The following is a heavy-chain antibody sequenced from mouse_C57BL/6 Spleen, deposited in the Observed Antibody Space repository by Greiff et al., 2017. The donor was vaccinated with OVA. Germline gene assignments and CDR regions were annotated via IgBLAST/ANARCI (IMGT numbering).Heavy chain of an antibody. CDR1: GFTFSDYG. CDR3: AREDYGSRGAMDY. J-gene: IGHJ4*01. CDR2: ISSGSSTI. V-gene: IGHV5-17*01. Sequence: EVKVVESGGGLVKPGGSLKLSCAASGFTFSDYGMHWVRQAPEKGLEWVAYISSGSSTIYYADTVKGRFTISRDNAKNTLFLQMTSLRSEDTAMYYCAREDYGSRGAMDYWGQGTSVTVSS. D-gene: IGHD1-1*01.